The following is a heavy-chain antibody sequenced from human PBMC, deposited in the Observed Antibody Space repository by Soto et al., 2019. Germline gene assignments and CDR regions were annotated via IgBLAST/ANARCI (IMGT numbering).Heavy chain of an antibody. J-gene: IGHJ5*02. V-gene: IGHV1-24*01. Sequence: VSCKVSGYTLTELSMHSVRLAPGKTHEWMGGFDPEDGETIYAQKFQGRVTMTEDTSTDTAYMELSSLRSEDTAVYYCATSPTKNPNWLLMLQGWFDPWGQGSLVTVSS. CDR1: GYTLTELS. D-gene: IGHD3-22*01. CDR2: FDPEDGET. CDR3: ATSPTKNPNWLLMLQGWFDP.